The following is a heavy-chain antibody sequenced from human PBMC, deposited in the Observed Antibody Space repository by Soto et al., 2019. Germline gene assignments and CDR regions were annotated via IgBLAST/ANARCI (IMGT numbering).Heavy chain of an antibody. CDR3: AKCGSYYGWFDP. CDR2: LLRSGSSA. D-gene: IGHD1-26*01. J-gene: IGHJ5*02. Sequence: GWSLRLSCAASGFTFRNYAMTWARQAPGKGLEWVSSLLRSGSSAYYADSVRGRFTISSDTSANSLYLQMNSLRAEDTAVYYCAKCGSYYGWFDPWGQGTLVIVSA. V-gene: IGHV3-23*01. CDR1: GFTFRNYA.